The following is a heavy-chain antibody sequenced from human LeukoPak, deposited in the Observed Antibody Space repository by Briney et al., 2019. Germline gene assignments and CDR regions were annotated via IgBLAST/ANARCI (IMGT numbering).Heavy chain of an antibody. CDR3: AREGYYDSSGPYYFDY. V-gene: IGHV3-7*01. Sequence: PGGSLRLSCAASGFTFSSYAMHWVRQAPGKGLEWVANIKQDGSEKYYVDSVKGRFTISRDNAKNSLYLQMNSLRAEDTAVYYCAREGYYDSSGPYYFDYWGQGTLVTVSS. CDR2: IKQDGSEK. J-gene: IGHJ4*02. CDR1: GFTFSSYA. D-gene: IGHD3-22*01.